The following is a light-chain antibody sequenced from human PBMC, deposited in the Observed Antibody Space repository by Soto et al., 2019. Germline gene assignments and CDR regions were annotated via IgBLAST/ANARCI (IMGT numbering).Light chain of an antibody. Sequence: DIQMTQSPSTLSASVGARVTITCRASQSISSWLAWYQQKPGKAPKLLSYDASSLESGVPTRFSGSGSGTEFTLAISSLQPDDFATYNCQQYNSYSQTFGQGTKLEIK. CDR3: QQYNSYSQT. V-gene: IGKV1-5*01. CDR1: QSISSW. J-gene: IGKJ2*01. CDR2: DAS.